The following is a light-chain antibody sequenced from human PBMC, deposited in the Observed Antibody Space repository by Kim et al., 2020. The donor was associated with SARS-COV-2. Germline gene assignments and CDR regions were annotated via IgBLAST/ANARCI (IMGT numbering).Light chain of an antibody. V-gene: IGKV3-15*01. CDR2: DAS. Sequence: EIVMTQSPATLSVSPGERATLSCRASQNIRDNLAWYQQKPGQAPRLLIYDASTRATDIPARFSGSGSGTEFTLTISSLQSEDCALYYCQQYNDWRTIGQGTKLEI. CDR3: QQYNDWRT. CDR1: QNIRDN. J-gene: IGKJ2*01.